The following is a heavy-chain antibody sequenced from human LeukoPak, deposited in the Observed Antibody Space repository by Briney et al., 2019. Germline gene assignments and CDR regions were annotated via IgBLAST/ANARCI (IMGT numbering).Heavy chain of an antibody. V-gene: IGHV4-59*12. CDR3: ARGVYDIVVVVAATPDYHWFDP. CDR1: GGSISNKY. J-gene: IGHJ5*02. D-gene: IGHD2-15*01. CDR2: IYYSGST. Sequence: PSETLSLTCTVSGGSISNKYWSWIRQPPGKGLEWIGYIYYSGSTYYNPSLKSRVTISVDTSKNQFSLKLSSVTAADTAVYYCARGVYDIVVVVAATPDYHWFDPWGQGTLVTVSS.